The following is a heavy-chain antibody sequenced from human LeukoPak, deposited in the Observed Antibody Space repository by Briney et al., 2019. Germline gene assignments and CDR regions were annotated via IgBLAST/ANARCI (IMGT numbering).Heavy chain of an antibody. D-gene: IGHD6-19*01. J-gene: IGHJ4*02. CDR3: VQTTGWPGFDY. V-gene: IGHV4-4*09. CDR2: IYNGVPT. Sequence: SETLSLTCTTSGVSISRFYWSWVRQPPGKGLEWTANIYNGVPTFFNPSLKSRATISVDTSKGHFSLQLASVTAADTAVYYCVQTTGWPGFDYWGQGILVTVSS. CDR1: GVSISRFY.